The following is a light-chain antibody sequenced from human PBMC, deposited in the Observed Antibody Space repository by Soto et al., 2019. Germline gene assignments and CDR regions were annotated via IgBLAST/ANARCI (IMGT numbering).Light chain of an antibody. V-gene: IGKV3-20*01. CDR1: QSVSSSF. Sequence: EIVLTQSTGTLSLSPGERATLSCRASQSVSSSFLAWYQQKPGQAPRLLIYGASSRATGIPDRFSGSGSGTDFTLTIIRLEPEDFAVYYCQQYDNSPWTFGQGTKVEIK. CDR2: GAS. CDR3: QQYDNSPWT. J-gene: IGKJ1*01.